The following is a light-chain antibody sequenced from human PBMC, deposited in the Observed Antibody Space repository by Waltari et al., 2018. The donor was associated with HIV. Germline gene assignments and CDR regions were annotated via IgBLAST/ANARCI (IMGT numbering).Light chain of an antibody. V-gene: IGKV1-12*01. CDR3: QQVKSVPYT. CDR2: AGS. CDR1: QNIDSR. Sequence: DIQMTQSPSSLSAFVGDRFTITCRASQNIDSRIAWYHQKPGAAPKLLIYAGSGVHSGVPVRFGDSVYGTLFTLTINGVEPEDSATYYCQQVKSVPYTFGQGTKLEI. J-gene: IGKJ2*01.